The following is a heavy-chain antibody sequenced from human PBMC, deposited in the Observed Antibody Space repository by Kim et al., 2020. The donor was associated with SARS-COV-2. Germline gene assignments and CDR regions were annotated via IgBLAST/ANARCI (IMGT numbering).Heavy chain of an antibody. CDR3: ARGKGYSYGHYYYYYMDV. D-gene: IGHD5-18*01. V-gene: IGHV4-34*01. CDR2: INHSGST. Sequence: SETLSLTCAVYGGSFSGYYWSWIRQPPGKGLEWIGEINHSGSTNYNPSLKSRVTISVDTSKNQFSLKLSSVTAADTAVYYCARGKGYSYGHYYYYYMDVWGKGTTVTVSS. J-gene: IGHJ6*03. CDR1: GGSFSGYY.